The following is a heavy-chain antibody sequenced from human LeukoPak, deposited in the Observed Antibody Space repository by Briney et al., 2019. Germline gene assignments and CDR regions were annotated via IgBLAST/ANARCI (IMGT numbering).Heavy chain of an antibody. CDR3: ASLLGGAGGYFDY. V-gene: IGHV4-59*01. Sequence: SETLSLTCTVSGGSISSYYGSWIRQPPGKGLERIGYIYYSGSTNYNPSLKSRVTISVDTSKNQFSLKLSSVTAADTAMYYCASLLGGAGGYFDYWGQGTLVTVSS. D-gene: IGHD1-26*01. CDR1: GGSISSYY. CDR2: IYYSGST. J-gene: IGHJ4*02.